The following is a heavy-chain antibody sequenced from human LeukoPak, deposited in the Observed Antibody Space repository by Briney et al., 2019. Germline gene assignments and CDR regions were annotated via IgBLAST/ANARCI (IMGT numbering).Heavy chain of an antibody. Sequence: SETLSLTCTVSGGSISSSTYHWGWIRQPPGKGLERIGSIYYSGSTYYNPSLKSRVTISVDTSKNQFSLKLSSVTAPDTAVYYCATVSMVRGVESDYWGQGILVTVSS. J-gene: IGHJ4*02. CDR1: GGSISSSTYH. CDR2: IYYSGST. V-gene: IGHV4-39*01. CDR3: ATVSMVRGVESDY. D-gene: IGHD3-10*01.